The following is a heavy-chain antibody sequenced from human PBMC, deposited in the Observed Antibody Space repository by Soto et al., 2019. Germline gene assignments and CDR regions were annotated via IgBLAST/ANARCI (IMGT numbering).Heavy chain of an antibody. CDR3: ARDKGRYDSGMDV. Sequence: SETLSLTCTVSGGSIDSYYWSWIRQPPGKALAWIGYTFYSGSTKYNPSLTSRATISVDTSKTHFSLNLSSVTAADTAMYYCARDKGRYDSGMDVWGQGTTVTVSS. J-gene: IGHJ6*02. D-gene: IGHD3-9*01. V-gene: IGHV4-59*01. CDR2: TFYSGST. CDR1: GGSIDSYY.